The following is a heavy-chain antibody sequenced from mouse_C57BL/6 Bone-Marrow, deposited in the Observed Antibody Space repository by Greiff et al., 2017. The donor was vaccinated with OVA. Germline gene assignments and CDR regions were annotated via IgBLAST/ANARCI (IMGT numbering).Heavy chain of an antibody. J-gene: IGHJ4*01. Sequence: EVKLMESGGGLVKPGGSLKLSCAASGFTFSSYAMSWVRQTPEKRLEWVATISDGGSYTYYPDNVKGRFTISRDNAKNNLYLQMSHLKSEDTAMYYCAREGYSNYAGDYAMDYWGQGTSVTVSS. V-gene: IGHV5-4*01. CDR2: ISDGGSYT. CDR1: GFTFSSYA. D-gene: IGHD2-5*01. CDR3: AREGYSNYAGDYAMDY.